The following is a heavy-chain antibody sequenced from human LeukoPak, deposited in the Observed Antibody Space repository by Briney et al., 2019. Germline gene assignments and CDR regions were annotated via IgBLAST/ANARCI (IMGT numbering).Heavy chain of an antibody. CDR1: GGSISSGGYY. V-gene: IGHV4-31*03. J-gene: IGHJ4*02. CDR2: IYYSGST. CDR3: ARDTDYGGSGYFDY. Sequence: PSETLSVTCTVSGGSISSGGYYWSWIRQHPGKGLEWIGYIYYSGSTYYNPSLKSRVTISVDTSKNQFSLKLSSVTAADTAVYYCARDTDYGGSGYFDYWGQGTLVTVSS. D-gene: IGHD4-23*01.